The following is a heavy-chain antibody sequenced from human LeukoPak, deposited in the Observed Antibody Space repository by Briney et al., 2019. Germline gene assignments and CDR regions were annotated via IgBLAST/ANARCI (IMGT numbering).Heavy chain of an antibody. CDR3: ARGTGMVRGVIPFFDY. CDR2: IYYSGST. D-gene: IGHD3-10*01. J-gene: IGHJ4*02. V-gene: IGHV4-59*12. Sequence: SETLSLTCTVSGGSIGNYYWSWIRQPPGKGLEWIGYIYYSGSTNYNPSLKSRVTISVDTPKDQFSLKLSSVTAADTAVYYCARGTGMVRGVIPFFDYWGQGTLVTVSS. CDR1: GGSIGNYY.